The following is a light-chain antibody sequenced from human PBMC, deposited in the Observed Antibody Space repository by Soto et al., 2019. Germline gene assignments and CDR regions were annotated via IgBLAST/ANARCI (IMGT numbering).Light chain of an antibody. CDR3: MQALQTPLT. V-gene: IGKV2-28*01. CDR2: LVS. Sequence: EIVLTQSPLYLPVTPGEPASISCRSSQSLLHSNGYNYVAWYLXKPGQSPQLXIYLVSNRASGVPDRFSGSGSGTDFTLKISRVEAEDVGLYYCMQALQTPLTFGQGTRLEIK. J-gene: IGKJ5*01. CDR1: QSLLHSNGYNY.